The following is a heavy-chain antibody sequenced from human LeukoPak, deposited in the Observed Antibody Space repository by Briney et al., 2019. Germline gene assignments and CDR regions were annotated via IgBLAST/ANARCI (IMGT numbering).Heavy chain of an antibody. V-gene: IGHV3-30*02. Sequence: GGPLRLSCAASGFTFSSYAMSWVRQAPGKGLEGVAFIRYDESDKYYADSVKGRFTISRDNSKNTLTLQMNSLKTEDTSIYFCAKGAWAADGPMGNNFASWGQGTLVTVSS. J-gene: IGHJ4*02. CDR2: IRYDESDK. D-gene: IGHD6-13*01. CDR3: AKGAWAADGPMGNNFAS. CDR1: GFTFSSYA.